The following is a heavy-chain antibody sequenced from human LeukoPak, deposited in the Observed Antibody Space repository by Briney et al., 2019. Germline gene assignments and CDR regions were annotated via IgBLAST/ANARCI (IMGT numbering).Heavy chain of an antibody. J-gene: IGHJ4*02. V-gene: IGHV3-7*01. D-gene: IGHD3-10*02. CDR2: IMKDGGVK. CDR3: VRDRDFYVFDY. CDR1: GSTFNAYW. Sequence: PGGSLRLSCDASGSTFNAYWMAWVRQAPGKGLEWVANIMKDGGVKQYMDSVKGRFTISRDNAKNSLFLHMSSLRAEDTAVYYCVRDRDFYVFDYWGQGTLVTVSS.